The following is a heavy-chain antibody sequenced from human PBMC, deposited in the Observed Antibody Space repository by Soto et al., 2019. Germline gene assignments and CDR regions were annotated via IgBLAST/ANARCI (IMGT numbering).Heavy chain of an antibody. CDR1: GGSISSYY. Sequence: SETLSLTCTVSGGSISSYYWSWIRQPAGKGLEWIGRIYTSGSTNYNPSLKSRVTMSVDTSKNQFSLKLSSVTAADTAVYYCARGTYYYDSSGPNWFDPWGQGTLVTVSS. CDR2: IYTSGST. J-gene: IGHJ5*02. V-gene: IGHV4-4*07. D-gene: IGHD3-22*01. CDR3: ARGTYYYDSSGPNWFDP.